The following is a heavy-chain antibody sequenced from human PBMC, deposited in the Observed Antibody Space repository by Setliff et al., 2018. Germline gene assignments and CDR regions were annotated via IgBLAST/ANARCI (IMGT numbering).Heavy chain of an antibody. D-gene: IGHD1-26*01. Sequence: SETLSLTCTVSGGSVSSGSYYWSWIRQPAGKGLEWFGHIYKSGSTNYNPSLKSRVTMSLDTSKNRVSLKLSSVTAADTAVYYCAMWQLGWFDPWGQGTLVTVSS. J-gene: IGHJ5*02. CDR2: IYKSGST. V-gene: IGHV4-61*09. CDR1: GGSVSSGSYY. CDR3: AMWQLGWFDP.